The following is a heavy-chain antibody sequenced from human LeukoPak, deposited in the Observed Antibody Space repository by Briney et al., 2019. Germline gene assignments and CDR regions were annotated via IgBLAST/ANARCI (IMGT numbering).Heavy chain of an antibody. CDR2: IKQDGTDK. CDR1: GFTFSSYW. V-gene: IGHV3-7*01. CDR3: ARDRIRVAGFPLDH. Sequence: GGSLRLSCAASGFTFSSYWMSWVRQAPGKGLEWVANIKQDGTDKYYVDSVKGRFTISRDNSKNSLYLQMNSLRAEDTAVYYCARDRIRVAGFPLDHWGQGALVTVSS. J-gene: IGHJ4*02. D-gene: IGHD6-13*01.